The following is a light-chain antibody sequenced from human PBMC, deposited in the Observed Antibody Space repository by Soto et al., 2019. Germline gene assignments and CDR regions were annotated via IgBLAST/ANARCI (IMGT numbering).Light chain of an antibody. J-gene: IGLJ1*01. CDR2: ENN. Sequence: QSVLTQPHSVSAAPGQKVTISCSGSSSDIGRNYVSWYQHLPGTAPKLLIYENNKRPSGIPDRLSGSKSGSSATLGITGLQTGDESYYYCGTWDSSLTTYVFGPGTKLTVL. V-gene: IGLV1-51*02. CDR1: SSDIGRNY. CDR3: GTWDSSLTTYV.